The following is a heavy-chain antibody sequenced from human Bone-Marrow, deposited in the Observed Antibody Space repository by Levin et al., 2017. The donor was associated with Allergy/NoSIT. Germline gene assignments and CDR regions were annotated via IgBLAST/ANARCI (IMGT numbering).Heavy chain of an antibody. CDR2: IGTSGDT. D-gene: IGHD2/OR15-2a*01. Sequence: QPGESLKISCAASGFSFRGYDMHWVRQGTGKGLEWVSTIGTSGDTYYAASVKGRFTISRENAKDSMYLQMNRVRAGDTAVYFCARGSNTDYWGQGTRVTVSS. J-gene: IGHJ4*02. CDR3: ARGSNTDY. V-gene: IGHV3-13*01. CDR1: GFSFRGYD.